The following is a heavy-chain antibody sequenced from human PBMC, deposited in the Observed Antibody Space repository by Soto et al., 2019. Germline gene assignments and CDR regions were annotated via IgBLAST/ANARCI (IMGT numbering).Heavy chain of an antibody. CDR3: ARGGGDNWNYGVYYYYYGMDV. CDR1: GYTFTGYY. D-gene: IGHD1-7*01. CDR2: INPNSGGT. J-gene: IGHJ6*02. Sequence: ASVKVSCKASGYTFTGYYMHWVRQAPGQGLEWMGWINPNSGGTNYAQKFQGWVTMTRDTSISTAYMELSRLRSDDTAVYYCARGGGDNWNYGVYYYYYGMDVWGQGTMVTVSS. V-gene: IGHV1-2*04.